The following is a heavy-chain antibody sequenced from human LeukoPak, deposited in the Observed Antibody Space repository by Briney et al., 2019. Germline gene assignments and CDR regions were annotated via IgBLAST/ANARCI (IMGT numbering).Heavy chain of an antibody. V-gene: IGHV1-18*01. CDR3: ARDPSSGWLRIYYYYYMDV. CDR1: GYTFTSYG. J-gene: IGHJ6*03. D-gene: IGHD6-19*01. Sequence: VASVKVSCKASGYTFTSYGISWVRQAPGQGLEWMGWISAYNGNTNYAQKLQGRVTMTTDTSTSTAYMELRSLRSDDTAVYYCARDPSSGWLRIYYYYYMDVWGKGTTVTISS. CDR2: ISAYNGNT.